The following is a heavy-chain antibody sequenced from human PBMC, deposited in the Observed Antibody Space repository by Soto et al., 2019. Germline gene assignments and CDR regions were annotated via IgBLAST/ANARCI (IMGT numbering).Heavy chain of an antibody. CDR1: GYTFTSSG. Sequence: QVQLVQSGAEVKKPGASVKVSCKASGYTFTSSGISWVRQAPGQGLEWMGWVSAYTGNTNYAQKLQGRVTMTTDTPTSTAHMELRSRRSDDTAVYYGARVMTRTKQVLGGYYYGMDVWGQGTTVTVAS. J-gene: IGHJ6*02. V-gene: IGHV1-18*01. D-gene: IGHD3-16*01. CDR2: VSAYTGNT. CDR3: ARVMTRTKQVLGGYYYGMDV.